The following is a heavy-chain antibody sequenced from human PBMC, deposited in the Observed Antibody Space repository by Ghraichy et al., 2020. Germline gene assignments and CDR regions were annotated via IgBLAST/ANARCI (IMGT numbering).Heavy chain of an antibody. J-gene: IGHJ6*02. Sequence: SVKVSCKASGYTFTSYYMHWVRQAPGQGLEWMGIINPSGGSTSYAQKFQGRVTMTRDTSTSTVYMELSSLRSEDTAVYYCASGLRQLASYYYYGMDVWGQGTTVTVSS. CDR2: INPSGGST. D-gene: IGHD6-6*01. V-gene: IGHV1-46*03. CDR1: GYTFTSYY. CDR3: ASGLRQLASYYYYGMDV.